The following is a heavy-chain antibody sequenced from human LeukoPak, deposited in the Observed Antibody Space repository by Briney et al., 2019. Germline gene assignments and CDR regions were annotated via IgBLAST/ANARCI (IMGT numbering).Heavy chain of an antibody. CDR2: ISSSSSYI. D-gene: IGHD1-26*01. CDR3: ARDRIVGYRSEYYFDY. V-gene: IGHV3-21*01. Sequence: PGGSLRLSCAASGFTFSSYSMNWVRQAPGKGLEWVSSISSSSSYIYYADSAKGRFTISRDNAKNSLYLQMNSLRAEDTAVYHCARDRIVGYRSEYYFDYWGQGTLVTVSS. J-gene: IGHJ4*02. CDR1: GFTFSSYS.